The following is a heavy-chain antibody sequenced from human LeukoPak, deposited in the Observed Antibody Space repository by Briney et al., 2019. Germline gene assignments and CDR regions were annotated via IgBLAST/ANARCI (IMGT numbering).Heavy chain of an antibody. CDR2: ISWNSGSI. V-gene: IGHV3-9*03. Sequence: GRSLRLSCAASGFTFSSHAMHWVRQAPGKGLEWVSGISWNSGSIGYADSVKGRFTISRDNAKNSLYLQMNSLRAEDMALYYCAKGPYSSGWSWFDYWGQGTLVTVSS. D-gene: IGHD6-19*01. CDR1: GFTFSSHA. CDR3: AKGPYSSGWSWFDY. J-gene: IGHJ5*01.